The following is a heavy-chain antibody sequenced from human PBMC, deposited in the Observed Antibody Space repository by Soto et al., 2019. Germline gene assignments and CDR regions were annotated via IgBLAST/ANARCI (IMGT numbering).Heavy chain of an antibody. CDR1: GGSVSSGSYY. CDR3: ARVERGTATTVVDAFDI. D-gene: IGHD1-1*01. V-gene: IGHV4-34*01. J-gene: IGHJ3*02. CDR2: MSHSGGT. Sequence: QVQLQQWGAGLLKPSENLSLTCAVYGGSVSSGSYYWSWIRQPPGKGLEWIGEMSHSGGTHFNPSLKSRVTISVDTSKNQFSLKMSSVTAADTSLYYCARVERGTATTVVDAFDIWGPGTMVTVSS.